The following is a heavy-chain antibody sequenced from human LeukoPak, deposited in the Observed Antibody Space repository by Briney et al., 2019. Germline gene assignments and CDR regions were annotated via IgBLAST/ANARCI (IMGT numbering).Heavy chain of an antibody. CDR3: ARHNYYSNYGDWFDP. J-gene: IGHJ5*02. Sequence: SETLSLTCTVSRGSIRTYYWSWIRQPPGKGLEWIGYIYYSGSTNYNPSLKSRVTISVDTSKNQFSLKLSSVTAADTAVYYCARHNYYSNYGDWFDPWGQGTLVTVSS. V-gene: IGHV4-59*08. CDR2: IYYSGST. D-gene: IGHD4-11*01. CDR1: RGSIRTYY.